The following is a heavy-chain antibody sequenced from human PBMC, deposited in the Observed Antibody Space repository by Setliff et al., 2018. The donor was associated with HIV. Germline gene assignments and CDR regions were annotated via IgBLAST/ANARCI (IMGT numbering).Heavy chain of an antibody. J-gene: IGHJ5*02. CDR3: ARDFKRYNSPCRFDP. V-gene: IGHV4-61*09. D-gene: IGHD6-13*01. CDR2: TYSSGST. Sequence: SETLSLTCTVSGGSISSDTYHYSWIRQPAGKGLEWIGQTYSSGSTNYNPSLKSRVTISVDKSQNQFSLKLSSVTAADTAVYYCARDFKRYNSPCRFDPWGQGTLVTVSS. CDR1: GGSISSDTYH.